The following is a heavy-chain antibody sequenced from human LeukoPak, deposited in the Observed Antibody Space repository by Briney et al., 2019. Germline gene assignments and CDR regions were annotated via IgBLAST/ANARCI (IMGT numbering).Heavy chain of an antibody. Sequence: SVKVSCKASGGTFSSYAISWVRQAPGQGLEWMGGIIPIFGTANYAQKFQGRVTITADESTSTAYMELSSLRSEDTAVYYCAREGYSPAVRSLLYWYFDLWGLAPWSLSPQ. J-gene: IGHJ2*01. D-gene: IGHD6-13*01. CDR2: IIPIFGTA. CDR3: AREGYSPAVRSLLYWYFDL. V-gene: IGHV1-69*13. CDR1: GGTFSSYA.